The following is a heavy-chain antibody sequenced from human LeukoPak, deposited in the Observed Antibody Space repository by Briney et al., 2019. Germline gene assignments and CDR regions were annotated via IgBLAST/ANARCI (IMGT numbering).Heavy chain of an antibody. V-gene: IGHV3-30*02. CDR2: IRYDGSIK. J-gene: IGHJ4*02. Sequence: PGGSLRLSCAASGFTFSSYGMHWVRQAPGKGLDWVAFIRYDGSIKDYADSVKGRFTISRDNSKNTLYLQMNSLRAEDTAVYYCAKVSPINPSGYLGYWGQGTLVTVSS. CDR3: AKVSPINPSGYLGY. CDR1: GFTFSSYG. D-gene: IGHD3-3*01.